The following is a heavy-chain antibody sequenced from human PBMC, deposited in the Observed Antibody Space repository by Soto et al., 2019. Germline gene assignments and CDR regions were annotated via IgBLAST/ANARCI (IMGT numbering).Heavy chain of an antibody. V-gene: IGHV3-48*04. J-gene: IGHJ4*02. CDR1: GFSFDSFS. CDR2: ISSGSGSI. Sequence: EVQLVESGGGLVQPGGSLRLSCAASGFSFDSFSMDWVRQAPGKGLEWVSYISSGSGSIYYADSVKGRFTISRDNAKNSLSLQMNSLRAEDTAVYYCAKLTGGSSWHPLDSWGQGNLVTVSS. CDR3: AKLTGGSSWHPLDS. D-gene: IGHD6-13*01.